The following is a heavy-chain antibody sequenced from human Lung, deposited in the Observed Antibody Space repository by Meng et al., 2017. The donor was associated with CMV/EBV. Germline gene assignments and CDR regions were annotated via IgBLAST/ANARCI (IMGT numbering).Heavy chain of an antibody. V-gene: IGHV3-30-3*01. D-gene: IGHD4-17*01. J-gene: IGHJ6*01. CDR1: TFTFNTYP. Sequence: GGSLRLXXAASTFTFNTYPMHWVRQAPGKGLQWVAVISYDGNNKFYGDSVKGRFTISRDNSENTLYLEMNSLRTDDTAVYYCARGPSPTMNTRVACDYWGREMXVNGDSGKDV. CDR3: ARGPSPTMNTRVACDYWGREMXVNGDSGKDV. CDR2: ISYDGNNK.